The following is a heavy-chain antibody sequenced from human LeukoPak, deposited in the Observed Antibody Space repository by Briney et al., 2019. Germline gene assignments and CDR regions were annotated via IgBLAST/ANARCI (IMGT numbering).Heavy chain of an antibody. CDR2: IFYSGST. J-gene: IGHJ4*02. D-gene: IGHD3-22*01. CDR3: ARHAGSYYYGASGYYYPDY. V-gene: IGHV4-39*01. CDR1: GGSISSSLYY. Sequence: PSETPSLTCNVSGGSISSSLYYWGWIRQPPGKGLEWIGTIFYSGSTYNNPSLKSRVTISVDTSKNQFSLKLSSVTAADTAVYYCARHAGSYYYGASGYYYPDYWGQGTLVTVPS.